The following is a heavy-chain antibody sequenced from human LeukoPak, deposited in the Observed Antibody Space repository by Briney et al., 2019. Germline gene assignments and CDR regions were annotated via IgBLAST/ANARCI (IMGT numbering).Heavy chain of an antibody. CDR2: MNPNSGNT. Sequence: VASVKVSCKASGYTFTSYDINWVRQATGQGLEWMGWMNPNSGNTGYTQKFQGRVTMTRNTSISTAYMELRSLGSEDTAVYYCAREDVLRYFDWGQGTLVTVSS. D-gene: IGHD3-9*01. CDR1: GYTFTSYD. V-gene: IGHV1-8*02. J-gene: IGHJ4*02. CDR3: AREDVLRYFD.